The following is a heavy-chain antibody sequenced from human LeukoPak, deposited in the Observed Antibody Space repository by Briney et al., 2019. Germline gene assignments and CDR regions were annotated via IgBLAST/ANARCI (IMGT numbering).Heavy chain of an antibody. CDR3: ARDAYCGGDCYSWDAFDI. J-gene: IGHJ3*02. CDR1: GGSFSGYY. CDR2: INHSGST. Sequence: PSETLSLTCAVYGGSFSGYYWSWIRQPPGKGLEWIGEINHSGSTNYNPSLKSRVTISVDTSKNQFSLKLSSVTAADTAVYYCARDAYCGGDCYSWDAFDIWGQGTMVTVSS. V-gene: IGHV4-34*01. D-gene: IGHD2-21*01.